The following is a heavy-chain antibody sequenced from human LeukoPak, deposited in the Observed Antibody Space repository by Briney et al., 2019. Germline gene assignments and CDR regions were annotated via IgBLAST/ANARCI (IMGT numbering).Heavy chain of an antibody. CDR2: ISAYNGNT. D-gene: IGHD3-10*01. J-gene: IGHJ4*02. Sequence: ASVKVSCKASGYTFTSYGISWVRQAPGQGLEWMGWISAYNGNTNYAQNLQGRVTMTTDTSTNTAYMELRSLRSDDTAVYYCARDSHYYGSGTYDYFDYWGQGTLVTVSS. CDR1: GYTFTSYG. CDR3: ARDSHYYGSGTYDYFDY. V-gene: IGHV1-18*01.